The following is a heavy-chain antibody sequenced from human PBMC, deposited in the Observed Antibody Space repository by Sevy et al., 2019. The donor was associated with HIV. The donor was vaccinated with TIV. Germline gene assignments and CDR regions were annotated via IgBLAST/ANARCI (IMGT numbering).Heavy chain of an antibody. Sequence: ASVKVSCKASGGTFSSYAISWVRQAPGQGLEWMGGIIPIFGTANYAQKFQDRVTITADESTSTAYMELSSLRSEDTAVYYCARGSQYYDFWSGYSFYYYYYGMDVWGQGTTVTVSS. V-gene: IGHV1-69*13. D-gene: IGHD3-3*01. CDR1: GGTFSSYA. CDR3: ARGSQYYDFWSGYSFYYYYYGMDV. CDR2: IIPIFGTA. J-gene: IGHJ6*02.